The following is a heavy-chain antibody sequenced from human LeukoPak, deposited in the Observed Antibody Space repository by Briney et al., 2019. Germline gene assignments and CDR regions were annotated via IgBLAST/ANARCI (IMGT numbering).Heavy chain of an antibody. V-gene: IGHV3-7*01. D-gene: IGHD3-22*01. J-gene: IGHJ4*02. CDR3: AKDQSMIVLYYFDY. CDR2: IKQDGSKF. Sequence: PGGSLRLSCAASGFTFSNYWLTWVRQAPGKGLEWVANIKQDGSKFSYVDSVKGRFTISRDNAKNSLYLQMNSLRAEDTAVYYCAKDQSMIVLYYFDYWGQGTLVTVSS. CDR1: GFTFSNYW.